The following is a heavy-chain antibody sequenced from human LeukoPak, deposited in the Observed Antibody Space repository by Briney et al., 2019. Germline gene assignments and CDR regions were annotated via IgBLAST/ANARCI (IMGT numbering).Heavy chain of an antibody. CDR2: IKQDGSEK. D-gene: IGHD1-26*01. V-gene: IGHV3-7*01. CDR3: ARGSGSYFYYFDY. CDR1: GFTFSSYW. J-gene: IGHJ4*02. Sequence: GGSLRLSCAASGFTFSSYWMSWVRQAPGKGLEWVANIKQDGSEKYYVDSVKGRFPISRDNAKNSLYLQMNSLRAEDTAVYYCARGSGSYFYYFDYWGQGTLVTVSS.